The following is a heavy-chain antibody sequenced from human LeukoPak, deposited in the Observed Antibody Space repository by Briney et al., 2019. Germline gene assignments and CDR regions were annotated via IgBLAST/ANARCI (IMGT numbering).Heavy chain of an antibody. J-gene: IGHJ4*02. D-gene: IGHD1-14*01. Sequence: GGSLRLSCAAPGFTFSIYPMSWVRQALRKGLGWVSATSAIGASTYYADSVKGRFTISRDNSKNTLYLQMNSLRVEDTAVYYCAKDLKREPDWGQGTLVTVSS. CDR3: AKDLKREPD. V-gene: IGHV3-23*01. CDR2: TSAIGAST. CDR1: GFTFSIYP.